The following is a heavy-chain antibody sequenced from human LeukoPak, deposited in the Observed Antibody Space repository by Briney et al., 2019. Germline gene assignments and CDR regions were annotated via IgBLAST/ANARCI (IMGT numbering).Heavy chain of an antibody. Sequence: SETLSLTCTVSGGSFSGYYWSWIRQPPGKGLEYIGYIYYSGSTNYNPSLKSRVTMSVDTSKKQISLKLSSVTAADTAVYYCAKDFTMIRGSELDYWGQGTLVTVSS. CDR2: IYYSGST. CDR3: AKDFTMIRGSELDY. V-gene: IGHV4-59*01. D-gene: IGHD3-10*01. CDR1: GGSFSGYY. J-gene: IGHJ4*02.